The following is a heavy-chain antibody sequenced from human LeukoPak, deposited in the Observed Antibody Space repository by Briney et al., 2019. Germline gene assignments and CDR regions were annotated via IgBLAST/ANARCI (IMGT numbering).Heavy chain of an antibody. CDR3: ARDLRINKGRGVMISVAFDI. CDR1: GGSISTTNW. Sequence: SGTLSLTCTVSGGSISTTNWWTWVRQSPGKGLEWIGEIYHSGSTNYNPALNSRVTISVDKANNQFPLKLSSVTAADTAVYYCARDLRINKGRGVMISVAFDIWGQGTMVTVSS. D-gene: IGHD3-10*01. V-gene: IGHV4-4*02. J-gene: IGHJ3*02. CDR2: IYHSGST.